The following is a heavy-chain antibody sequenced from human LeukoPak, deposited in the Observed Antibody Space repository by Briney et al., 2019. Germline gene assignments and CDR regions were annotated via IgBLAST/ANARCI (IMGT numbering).Heavy chain of an antibody. D-gene: IGHD6-13*01. Sequence: PSETLSLTCTVSGGSIRSSSYYWGWIRQPPGKGLEWIGSIYYSGSSYYNPSLKSRVTISVDTSKNQFSLRLTSVTAADTALYYCARDLYSSRTNDAFVIWGQGTMVTVSS. CDR3: ARDLYSSRTNDAFVI. V-gene: IGHV4-39*07. J-gene: IGHJ3*02. CDR2: IYYSGSS. CDR1: GGSIRSSSYY.